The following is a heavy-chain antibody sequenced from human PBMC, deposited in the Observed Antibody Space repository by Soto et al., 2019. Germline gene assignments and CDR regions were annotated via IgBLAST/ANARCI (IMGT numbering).Heavy chain of an antibody. D-gene: IGHD1-26*01. J-gene: IGHJ5*02. CDR2: INPNSGGT. V-gene: IGHV1-2*02. CDR1: GYTFTGYY. CDR3: ARDRDSGSYYPYNWFDP. Sequence: ASVNVSCKASGYTFTGYYMHWVRQAPGQGLEWMGWINPNSGGTNYAQKFQGRVTMTRDTSISTAYMELSRLRSDDTAVYYCARDRDSGSYYPYNWFDPWGQGTLVTVSS.